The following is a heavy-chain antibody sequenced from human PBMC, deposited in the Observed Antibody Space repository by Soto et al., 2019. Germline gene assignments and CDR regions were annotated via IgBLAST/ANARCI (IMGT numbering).Heavy chain of an antibody. CDR1: GYSITAGGYY. CDR3: ARMYSSGSGWFHH. Sequence: LQESGPGLVKPSQTLSLTCFVSGYSITAGGYYWSWIRHLPGKGLEWIGSFYSSGSITYIPPLKSRVSISGDTYSNHFSMSLNSVTGADTGRYYCARMYSSGSGWFHHWGQGTLVTVSS. CDR2: FYSSGSI. V-gene: IGHV4-31*03. J-gene: IGHJ1*01. D-gene: IGHD6-19*01.